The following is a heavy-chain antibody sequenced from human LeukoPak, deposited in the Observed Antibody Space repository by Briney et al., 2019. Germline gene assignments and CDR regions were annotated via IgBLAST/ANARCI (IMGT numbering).Heavy chain of an antibody. J-gene: IGHJ4*02. D-gene: IGHD6-19*01. CDR2: INTNTRNP. CDR3: ARDLGGRYSSSFDY. Sequence: GASVKVSCKASGYTFTSYGISWVRQAPGQGLEWMGWINTNTRNPTYAQGFTGRFVFSLDTSVNTAYLQISSLKAEDTAVYYCARDLGGRYSSSFDYWGQGTLVTVSS. CDR1: GYTFTSYG. V-gene: IGHV7-4-1*02.